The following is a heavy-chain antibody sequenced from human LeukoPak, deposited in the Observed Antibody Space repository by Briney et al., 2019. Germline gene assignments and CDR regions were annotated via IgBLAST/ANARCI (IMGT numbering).Heavy chain of an antibody. Sequence: SETLSLTCTVSGGSISSYYWSWIRQPPGKGLEWIGYIYYSGSTNYNPSLKSRVTISVDTSKNQFSLKLSSVTAADTAVYYCARDSSSWYLSGDPSDAFDIWGQGTMVTVSS. J-gene: IGHJ3*02. D-gene: IGHD6-13*01. CDR2: IYYSGST. CDR1: GGSISSYY. V-gene: IGHV4-59*01. CDR3: ARDSSSWYLSGDPSDAFDI.